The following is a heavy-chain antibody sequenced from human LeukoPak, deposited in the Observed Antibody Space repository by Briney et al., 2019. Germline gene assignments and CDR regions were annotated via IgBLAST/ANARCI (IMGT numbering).Heavy chain of an antibody. V-gene: IGHV1-18*01. CDR1: GYTFTSYG. J-gene: IGHJ4*02. CDR3: ARTGLRFLEWLPRDY. Sequence: ASVKVSCKASGYTFTSYGISWVRQAPGQGLEWMGWISAYNGNTNYAQKLQGRVTMTTDTSTSTAYMELRSLRSDDTAVYYCARTGLRFLEWLPRDYWGQGTVVTVSS. CDR2: ISAYNGNT. D-gene: IGHD3-3*01.